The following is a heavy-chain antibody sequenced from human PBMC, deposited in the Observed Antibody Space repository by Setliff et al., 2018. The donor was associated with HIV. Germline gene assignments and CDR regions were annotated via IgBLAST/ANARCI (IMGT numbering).Heavy chain of an antibody. CDR3: ARDHRLPGVQPPYWYFDL. D-gene: IGHD3-10*01. J-gene: IGHJ2*01. V-gene: IGHV4-34*01. Sequence: SETLSLTCAVFGESFSNYHWNWFRQPPGGGLEWSGEINHSGNTDYNSSLKSRVTISVDTSKKQFSLEMRSLTAADTAVYYCARDHRLPGVQPPYWYFDLWGRGTLVTVSS. CDR2: INHSGNT. CDR1: GESFSNYH.